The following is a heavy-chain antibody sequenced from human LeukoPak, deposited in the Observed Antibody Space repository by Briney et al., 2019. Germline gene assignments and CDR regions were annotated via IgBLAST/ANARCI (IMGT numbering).Heavy chain of an antibody. D-gene: IGHD4-17*01. CDR3: AKGDYGDYYHYGMDV. V-gene: IGHV3-23*01. J-gene: IGHJ6*04. CDR2: ISGSGGST. CDR1: GFTFSSYA. Sequence: GGSLRLSCAAAGFTFSSYAMSWVRQAPGKGLEWVSAISGSGGSTYYADSVKGRFTISRDNSKNTLYLQMNSLRAEDTAVYYCAKGDYGDYYHYGMDVWGKGTTVTVSS.